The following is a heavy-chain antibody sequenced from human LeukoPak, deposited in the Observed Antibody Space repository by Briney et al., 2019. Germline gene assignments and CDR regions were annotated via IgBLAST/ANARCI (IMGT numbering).Heavy chain of an antibody. CDR3: ARAGGSGLIDY. Sequence: SETLSLTCTVSGGSISSSSYYWDWIRQPPGKGLEWIGSIYYSGSTYYNPSLKSRVTISINTSKNQFSLKLSSVTAADTAVYYCARAGGSGLIDYWGQGTLVTVSS. CDR2: IYYSGST. D-gene: IGHD6-19*01. CDR1: GGSISSSSYY. J-gene: IGHJ4*02. V-gene: IGHV4-39*07.